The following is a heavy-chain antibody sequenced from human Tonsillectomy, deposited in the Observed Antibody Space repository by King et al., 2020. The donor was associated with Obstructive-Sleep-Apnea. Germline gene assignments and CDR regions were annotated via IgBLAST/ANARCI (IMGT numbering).Heavy chain of an antibody. CDR2: IVSSGTTI. CDR1: GFTFSSYN. Sequence: VQLVDSGGALVQPGGSLRLSCAASGFTFSSYNMHWVRQAPGKGLEWVSYIVSSGTTIYYADSVKGRFTIARDNAKNSLYLQMNSLRAEDTAVYYCAGGWTLLYNAAKFAFWGQGTLVTAAS. V-gene: IGHV3-48*04. CDR3: AGGWTLLYNAAKFAF. D-gene: IGHD2-2*03. J-gene: IGHJ4*02.